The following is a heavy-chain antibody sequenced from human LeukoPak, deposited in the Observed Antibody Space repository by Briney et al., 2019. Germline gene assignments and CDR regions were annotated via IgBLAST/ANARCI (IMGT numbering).Heavy chain of an antibody. J-gene: IGHJ6*03. D-gene: IGHD6-13*01. CDR1: GGTIRSGTYY. CDR2: IYYSGST. V-gene: IGHV4-39*07. CDR3: ARGGGAAGSIQSYCYYYMDV. Sequence: SETLSLACTVYGGTIRSGTYYWGWIRQPPGKGLEWIGSIYYSGSTYYNPSLKSRVTISVDTSKNQFSLKLSSVTAADTAVYYCARGGGAAGSIQSYCYYYMDVWGKGTTVTVSS.